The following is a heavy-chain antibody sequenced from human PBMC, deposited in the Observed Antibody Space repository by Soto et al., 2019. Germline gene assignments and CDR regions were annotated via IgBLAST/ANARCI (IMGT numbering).Heavy chain of an antibody. Sequence: QVQLVQSGAEEKKPGASVKVSCKASGYTFTSYAMHWVRQAPGQRLEWMGCINAGNGNTAYSQKCQGRVTITRDTSASTAYMELSSLRSEDTAVYYCASFSKVYSYYGMDVWGQGTTVTVSS. CDR3: ASFSKVYSYYGMDV. J-gene: IGHJ6*02. CDR1: GYTFTSYA. CDR2: INAGNGNT. V-gene: IGHV1-3*05.